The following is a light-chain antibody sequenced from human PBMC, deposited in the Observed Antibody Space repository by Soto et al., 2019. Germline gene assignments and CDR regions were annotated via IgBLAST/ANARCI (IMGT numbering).Light chain of an antibody. V-gene: IGLV1-40*01. CDR3: SSYTSSSTHYV. J-gene: IGLJ1*01. CDR1: SSNIGAGYD. Sequence: QSVLTHPPSVSGAPGQRVTISCTGSSSNIGAGYDVPWYQQLPGTAPKLLIYGNSNRPSGVPNRFSGSKSGNSASLTISGLQAEDEADYYCSSYTSSSTHYVFGTGTKVTVL. CDR2: GNS.